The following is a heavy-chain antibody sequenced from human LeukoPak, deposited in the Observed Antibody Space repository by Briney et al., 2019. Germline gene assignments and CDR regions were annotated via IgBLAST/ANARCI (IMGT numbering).Heavy chain of an antibody. CDR1: GGSISSYY. CDR2: IYYSGST. J-gene: IGHJ3*02. CDR3: ARHGGYDNAPDAFDI. V-gene: IGHV4-59*08. Sequence: SETLSLTCTVSGGSISSYYWSWIRQPPGKGLEWIGYIYYSGSTNYNPSLKSRVTISVDTSKNQFSLKLSPVTAADTAVYYCARHGGYDNAPDAFDIWGQGTMVTVSS. D-gene: IGHD3-22*01.